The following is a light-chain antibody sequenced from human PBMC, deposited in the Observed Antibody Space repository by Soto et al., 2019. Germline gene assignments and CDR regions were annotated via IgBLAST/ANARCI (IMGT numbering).Light chain of an antibody. V-gene: IGLV1-51*01. J-gene: IGLJ2*01. CDR1: KSNVGRNY. CDR3: GTWDSRLSGVP. CDR2: DTN. Sequence: QSVLTQPPSVSAAPGQTVTVSCSGNKSNVGRNYVSWYQQFPGTAPRLLIYDTNKRPSGIPGRFSGSKSGTSATLGITGLQTGDEAIYYCGTWDSRLSGVPFGGGTKLTVL.